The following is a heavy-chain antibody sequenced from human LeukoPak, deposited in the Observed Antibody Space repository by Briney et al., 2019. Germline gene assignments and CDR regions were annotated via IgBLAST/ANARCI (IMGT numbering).Heavy chain of an antibody. Sequence: GGSLRRSCAASGFTFDDFAMHWVRQAPGKGLEWVSGISWNSANIVYADSVKGRFTISRDNAKHSLYLQMNSLREEDTAVYFCAKVKARLGPGTYFDYWGRGTLVTVSS. CDR3: AKVKARLGPGTYFDY. CDR1: GFTFDDFA. V-gene: IGHV3-9*01. J-gene: IGHJ4*02. CDR2: ISWNSANI. D-gene: IGHD1-7*01.